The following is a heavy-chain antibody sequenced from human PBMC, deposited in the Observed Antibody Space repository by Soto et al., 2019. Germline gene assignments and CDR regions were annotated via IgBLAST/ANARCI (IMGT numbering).Heavy chain of an antibody. CDR1: GFTFSSYA. CDR2: ISGSGGST. V-gene: IGHV3-23*01. J-gene: IGHJ4*02. D-gene: IGHD3-22*01. CDR3: AKGRYYDSSGYYPLLHFDY. Sequence: GGSLRLSCAASGFTFSSYAMSWVRQAPGKGLDWVSAISGSGGSTYYADSVKGRFTISRDNSKNTLYLQMNSLRAEDTAVYYSAKGRYYDSSGYYPLLHFDYWGQGTLVTVSS.